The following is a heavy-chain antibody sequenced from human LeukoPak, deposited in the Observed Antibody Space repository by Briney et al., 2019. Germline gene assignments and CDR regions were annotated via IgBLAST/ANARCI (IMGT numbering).Heavy chain of an antibody. CDR3: ARALSGGYYAPLFYFDY. CDR2: IYSGGST. CDR1: GFTVSSNY. Sequence: GGSLRLSCAASGFTVSSNYMSWVRQAPGKALEWVSVIYSGGSTYYADSVKGRFTISRDNSKNTLYLQMNSLRAEDTAVYYCARALSGGYYAPLFYFDYWGQGTLVTVSS. V-gene: IGHV3-53*01. D-gene: IGHD3-22*01. J-gene: IGHJ4*02.